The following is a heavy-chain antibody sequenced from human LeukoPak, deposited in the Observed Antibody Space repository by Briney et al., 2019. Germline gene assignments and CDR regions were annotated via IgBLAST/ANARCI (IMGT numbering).Heavy chain of an antibody. J-gene: IGHJ4*02. CDR1: GFTFSSYS. CDR3: ARAVLGDYFDY. V-gene: IGHV3-48*04. Sequence: PGGSLRLSCAASGFTFSSYSMNWVRQAPGKGLEWVSYISSSSSTIYYADSVKGRFTISRDNAKNSLYLQMNSLRAEDTAVYYCARAVLGDYFDYWGQGTLVTVSS. D-gene: IGHD5/OR15-5a*01. CDR2: ISSSSSTI.